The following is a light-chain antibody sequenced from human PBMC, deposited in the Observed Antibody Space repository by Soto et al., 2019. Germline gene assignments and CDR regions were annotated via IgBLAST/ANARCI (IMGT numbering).Light chain of an antibody. V-gene: IGKV3-20*01. CDR2: DAS. J-gene: IGKJ1*01. CDR3: QQYGDSPRT. CDR1: RSLSSAY. Sequence: IELRQSLCTLPWSPGERATLSCRASRSLSSAYLAWYQQKPGQAPRLLFYDASRRATGTPDRFSVSGSGTDFTLTISRLEPEDFAVYYCQQYGDSPRTFGHGTKVDIK.